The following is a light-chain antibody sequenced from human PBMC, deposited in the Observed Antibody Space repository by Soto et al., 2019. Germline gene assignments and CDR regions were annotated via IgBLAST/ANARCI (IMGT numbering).Light chain of an antibody. CDR3: SSYTSSSTYV. CDR2: EVS. Sequence: QSVLTQPPSVSGSPGQSVTISCTGTSSDVGSYNRVSWYQQPPGPAPKLMIYEVSNRPSGVPDRFSGSKSGNTASLTISGLQAEDEADYYCSSYTSSSTYVFGTGTKVTVL. CDR1: SSDVGSYNR. J-gene: IGLJ1*01. V-gene: IGLV2-18*02.